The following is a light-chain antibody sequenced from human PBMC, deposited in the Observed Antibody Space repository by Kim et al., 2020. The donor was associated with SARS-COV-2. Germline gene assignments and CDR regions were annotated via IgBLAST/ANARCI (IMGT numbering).Light chain of an antibody. J-gene: IGKJ1*01. CDR2: AAF. CDR1: QGIRND. Sequence: DIRMTQSPSSLSASVGDRVTITCRASQGIRNDLSWFQQKPAQAPKSLISAAFSLQSGVPSRFSGSGSGTDFTLTISSLQPEDFATYYCQQYNSYPPTFGQGTKVDI. CDR3: QQYNSYPPT. V-gene: IGKV1-16*01.